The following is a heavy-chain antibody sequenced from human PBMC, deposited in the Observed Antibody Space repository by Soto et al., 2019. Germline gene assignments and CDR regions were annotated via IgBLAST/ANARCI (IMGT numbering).Heavy chain of an antibody. CDR1: GFGFTFSNYY. V-gene: IGHV3-11*04. D-gene: IGHD3-10*01. CDR3: AGTYGSADS. J-gene: IGHJ5*01. Sequence: PGGSLRLSCAASGFGFTFSNYYMNWIRQAPGKGLEWVSSISSSGHMTFYAPSVNGRFTISRDNGKNSLYLQMNSLRAEDTGFYFCAGTYGSADSWGPGTLVTVSS. CDR2: ISSSGHMT.